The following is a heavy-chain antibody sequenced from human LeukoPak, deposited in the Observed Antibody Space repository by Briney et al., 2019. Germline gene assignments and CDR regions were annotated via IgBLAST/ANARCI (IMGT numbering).Heavy chain of an antibody. CDR2: INPNSGGT. CDR1: GYTFTGYY. Sequence: GASVKVSCKASGYTFTGYYMHWVRQAPGQGLEWMGRINPNSGGTNYAQKFQGRVTMTRDTSISTAYMELSRVRSDDTAVFYCARDPEYNWFDPWGQGTLVTVSS. J-gene: IGHJ5*02. CDR3: ARDPEYNWFDP. V-gene: IGHV1-2*06.